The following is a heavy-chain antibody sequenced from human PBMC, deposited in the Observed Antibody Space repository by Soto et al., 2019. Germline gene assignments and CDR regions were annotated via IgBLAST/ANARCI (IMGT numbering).Heavy chain of an antibody. Sequence: QVQLVESGGGVVQPGRSLRLSCVASEFTFSSYTVHWVRQAPGKGLEWVALISYDGSNEYYTDSVKGRFTISRENPKNPLYLHMNSLRSEDTAVYYCARGGVPYDSSGALDYWGQGSLVAVSS. CDR1: EFTFSSYT. CDR3: ARGGVPYDSSGALDY. V-gene: IGHV3-30-3*01. D-gene: IGHD3-22*01. J-gene: IGHJ4*02. CDR2: ISYDGSNE.